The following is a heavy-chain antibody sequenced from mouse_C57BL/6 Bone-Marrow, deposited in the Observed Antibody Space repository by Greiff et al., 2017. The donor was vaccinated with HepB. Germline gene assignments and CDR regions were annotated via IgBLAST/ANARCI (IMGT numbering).Heavy chain of an antibody. CDR2: IHPNSGST. CDR3: ASLFAY. Sequence: QVQLKQPGAELVKPGASVKLSCKASGYTFTSYWMHWVKQRPGQGLEWIGMIHPNSGSTNYNEKFKSKATLTVDKSTSTAYMQLSSLTSEDSAVYYCASLFAYWGQGTLVTVSA. CDR1: GYTFTSYW. V-gene: IGHV1-64*01. J-gene: IGHJ3*01.